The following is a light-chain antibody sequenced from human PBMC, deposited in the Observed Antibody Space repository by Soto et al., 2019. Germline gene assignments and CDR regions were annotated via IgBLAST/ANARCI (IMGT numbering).Light chain of an antibody. V-gene: IGKV3-20*01. CDR2: DAS. Sequence: ETVLMQSPGTLSLSPGERATLSCRASQSVRSGYLAWYQQKPGQAPRLLIYDASSRATGIPDRFSGSGSGTDFTLTLTRLEPEDFATYYCQQLNSYPRTFGQGTKVEIK. J-gene: IGKJ1*01. CDR3: QQLNSYPRT. CDR1: QSVRSGY.